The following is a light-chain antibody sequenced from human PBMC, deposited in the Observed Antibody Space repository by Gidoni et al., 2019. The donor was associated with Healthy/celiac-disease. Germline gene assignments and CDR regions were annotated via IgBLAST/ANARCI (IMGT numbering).Light chain of an antibody. CDR2: DAS. CDR1: QDISNY. J-gene: IGKJ4*01. Sequence: DIQMTQSPSSLSASVGDRVTITCQASQDISNYLNWYQQKPGKAPKLLIYDASNLETGVPSRFSGSGSGTDFTFTISSLQPEDIATYYCQQYDNLWTTFGGGTKVEI. V-gene: IGKV1-33*01. CDR3: QQYDNLWTT.